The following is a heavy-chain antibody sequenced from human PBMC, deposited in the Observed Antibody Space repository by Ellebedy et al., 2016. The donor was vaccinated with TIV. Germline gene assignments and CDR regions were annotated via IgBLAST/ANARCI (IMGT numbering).Heavy chain of an antibody. Sequence: TRYSPSFQGQVTISADKSISTAYLQWSSLKASDTAMYYCARHPDDYFDYWGQGTLVTVSS. CDR2: T. CDR3: ARHPDDYFDY. J-gene: IGHJ4*02. V-gene: IGHV5-51*01. D-gene: IGHD1-14*01.